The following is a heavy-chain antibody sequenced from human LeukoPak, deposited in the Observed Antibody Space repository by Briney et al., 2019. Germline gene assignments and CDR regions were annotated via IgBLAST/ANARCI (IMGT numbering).Heavy chain of an antibody. J-gene: IGHJ6*03. Sequence: GASVKVSCKASGYTFTGYYMHWVRQAPGQGLEWMGWINPNSGGTNYAQKFQGRVTMTRDTSISTAYMELSRLRSDDTAVYYCARDKVGATMDKYYYYMDVWGKGTTVTISS. V-gene: IGHV1-2*02. D-gene: IGHD1-26*01. CDR1: GYTFTGYY. CDR2: INPNSGGT. CDR3: ARDKVGATMDKYYYYMDV.